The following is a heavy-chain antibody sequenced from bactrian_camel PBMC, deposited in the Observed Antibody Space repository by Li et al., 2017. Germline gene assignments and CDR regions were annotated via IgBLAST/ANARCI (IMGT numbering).Heavy chain of an antibody. CDR1: PTTYSGSC. V-gene: IGHV3S53*01. Sequence: VQLVESGGGSVQTGGSLSLSCVGSPTTYSGSCMGWWRQEPGKQRENIAAIFRGSGSPYVAASVKGRFLISQDNAKNTLYLHMSSLRPEDTAMYYCASRTKGPCGGVPSIVEYDYWGLGTQVTVS. D-gene: IGHD7*01. J-gene: IGHJ4*01. CDR2: IFRGSGSP. CDR3: ASRTKGPCGGVPSIVEYDY.